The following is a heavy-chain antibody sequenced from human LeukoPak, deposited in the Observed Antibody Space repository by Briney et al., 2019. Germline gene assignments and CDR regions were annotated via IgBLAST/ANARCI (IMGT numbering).Heavy chain of an antibody. V-gene: IGHV4-30-2*01. J-gene: IGHJ4*02. D-gene: IGHD3-10*01. Sequence: TSQTLSLTCTVSGGSISSGGYYWSWIRQPPGKGLEWIGEINHSGSTNYNPSLKSRVTISVDTSKNQFSLKLSSVTAADTAVYYCARVPGKKARFDYWGQGTLVTVSS. CDR3: ARVPGKKARFDY. CDR1: GGSISSGGYY. CDR2: INHSGST.